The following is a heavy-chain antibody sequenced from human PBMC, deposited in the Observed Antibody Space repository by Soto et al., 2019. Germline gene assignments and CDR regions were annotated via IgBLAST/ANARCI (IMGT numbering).Heavy chain of an antibody. J-gene: IGHJ6*02. CDR3: TRPPPRGGTAYYYYYGMDV. D-gene: IGHD3-10*01. Sequence: GGSLRLSCAASGFTFSGSAMHWVRQASGKGLEWVGRIRSKANSCATAHAASVKGRFTISRDDSKNTAYLQMNSLKTEDTAVYYCTRPPPRGGTAYYYYYGMDVWGQGTTVTVSS. CDR1: GFTFSGSA. CDR2: IRSKANSCAT. V-gene: IGHV3-73*01.